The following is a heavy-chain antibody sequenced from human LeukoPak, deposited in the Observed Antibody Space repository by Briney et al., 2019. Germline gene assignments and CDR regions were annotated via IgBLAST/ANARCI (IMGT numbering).Heavy chain of an antibody. D-gene: IGHD4-23*01. J-gene: IGHJ4*02. CDR2: ISWNRGST. CDR3: AKAEGFFGGYYDY. V-gene: IGHV3-9*01. CDR1: GFTFNDYA. Sequence: GGSLRLSCAASGFTFNDYAMHWVRQAPGKGLEWVSGISWNRGSTDYADSVKGRFTISRDNAENSLYLQMNSLRAEDTAFYYCAKAEGFFGGYYDYWGQGTLVTVSS.